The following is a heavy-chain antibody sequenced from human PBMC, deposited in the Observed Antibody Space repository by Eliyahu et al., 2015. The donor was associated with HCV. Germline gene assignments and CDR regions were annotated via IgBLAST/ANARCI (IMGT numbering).Heavy chain of an antibody. CDR1: GYXFXSYD. V-gene: IGHV1-8*01. Sequence: QVQLVQSGAEVKKPGASVKVSCKASGYXFXSYDXNWVXXATGQGLEWMGGMNPNSGNTGYAQKFQGRVTMXRNTSISTAYMELSSLRSEDTAVYYCARGKQGFWSGYYLXYWGQGTLVTVSS. J-gene: IGHJ4*02. CDR2: MNPNSGNT. D-gene: IGHD3-3*01. CDR3: ARGKQGFWSGYYLXY.